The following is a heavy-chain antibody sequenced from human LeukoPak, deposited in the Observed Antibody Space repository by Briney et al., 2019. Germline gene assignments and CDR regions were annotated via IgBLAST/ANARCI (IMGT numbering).Heavy chain of an antibody. V-gene: IGHV4-34*01. CDR3: VRQIGAGAFDL. J-gene: IGHJ2*01. CDR1: EGSLSGYF. Sequence: SETLSLTCAVYEGSLSGYFWGWIRKPPGKGLEWIGEISIAGEINYNPSLRSRATISMDTTKNQFSLRLTSVIAADTALYYCVRQIGAGAFDLWGRDRVVTVSS. CDR2: ISIAGEI. D-gene: IGHD6-19*01.